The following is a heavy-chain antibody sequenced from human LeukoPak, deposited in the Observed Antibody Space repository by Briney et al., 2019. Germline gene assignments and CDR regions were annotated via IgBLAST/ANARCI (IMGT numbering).Heavy chain of an antibody. Sequence: PGGSLRLSCAASGFTFSSYSMNWVRQAQGKGLEWVSYISSSSSTIYYADSVKGRFTISRDNAKNSLYLQMNSLRAEDTAVYYCASEYYDSSGYIGPAEYFQHWGQGTLVTVSS. CDR1: GFTFSSYS. D-gene: IGHD3-22*01. CDR3: ASEYYDSSGYIGPAEYFQH. CDR2: ISSSSSTI. V-gene: IGHV3-48*04. J-gene: IGHJ1*01.